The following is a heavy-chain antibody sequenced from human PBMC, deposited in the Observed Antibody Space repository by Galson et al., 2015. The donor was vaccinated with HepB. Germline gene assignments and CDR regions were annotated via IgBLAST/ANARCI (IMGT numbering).Heavy chain of an antibody. CDR3: ARDPDEGDIVLSFDP. J-gene: IGHJ5*02. Sequence: SVKVSCKASGGTFSSYAISWVRQAPGQGLEWMGGITPIFGTANYAQKFQGRVTITADKSTSTAYMELSSLRSEDTAVYYCARDPDEGDIVLSFDPWGQGTLVTVSS. CDR2: ITPIFGTA. V-gene: IGHV1-69*06. CDR1: GGTFSSYA. D-gene: IGHD2-8*01.